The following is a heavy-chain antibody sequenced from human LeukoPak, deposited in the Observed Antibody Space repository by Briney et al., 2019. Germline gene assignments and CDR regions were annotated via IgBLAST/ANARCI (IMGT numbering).Heavy chain of an antibody. CDR1: GFTFSSYS. D-gene: IGHD1-26*01. V-gene: IGHV3-48*03. CDR3: ARAVGANA. J-gene: IGHJ5*02. CDR2: ISSSGGGI. Sequence: GGSLRLSCAASGFTFSSYSFHWVRQAPGKGLEWVSYISSSGGGIYYADSVKGRFTISRDNAKNSLYLQMNSLRAEDTAVYYCARAVGANAWAQGTLVTVSS.